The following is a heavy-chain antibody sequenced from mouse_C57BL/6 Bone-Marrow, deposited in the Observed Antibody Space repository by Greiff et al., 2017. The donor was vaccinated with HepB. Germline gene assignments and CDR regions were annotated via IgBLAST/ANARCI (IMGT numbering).Heavy chain of an antibody. CDR2: IDPSDSYT. Sequence: VQLQQPGAELVKPGASVKLSCKASGYTFTSYWMQWVKQRPGQGLEWIGEIDPSDSYTNYNQKFKGKATLTVDTSSSTAYMQLSSLTSEDSAVYYCARGANWDDYFDYWGQGTTLTVSS. D-gene: IGHD4-1*01. V-gene: IGHV1-50*01. J-gene: IGHJ2*01. CDR3: ARGANWDDYFDY. CDR1: GYTFTSYW.